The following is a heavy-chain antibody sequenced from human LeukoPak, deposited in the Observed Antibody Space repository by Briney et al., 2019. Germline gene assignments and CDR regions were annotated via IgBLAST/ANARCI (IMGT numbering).Heavy chain of an antibody. D-gene: IGHD2-21*02. CDR1: GFTLYIFD. J-gene: IGHJ4*02. CDR3: ARGGNVVVAAIDY. V-gene: IGHV3-30-3*01. Sequence: PGRSLTPSRAASGFTLYIFDIDWVRQAPGKGLEWVAVISYDGSNKYYADSVKGRFTISRDNSKNTLYLQMNSLRAEDTAVYYCARGGNVVVAAIDYWGQGTLVTVSS. CDR2: ISYDGSNK.